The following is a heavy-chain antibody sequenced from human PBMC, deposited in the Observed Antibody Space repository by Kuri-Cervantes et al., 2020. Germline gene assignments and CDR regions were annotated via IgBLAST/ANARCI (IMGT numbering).Heavy chain of an antibody. Sequence: SVTVSRKPSGGTFSSYTISWVRHAPGQGLEWMGRIIPILGIANYAQKFQGRVTITADKSTSTAYMELSSLRSEDTAVYYCARDFGVDCSGGSCYSYYYGMDVWGQGTTVTVSS. CDR2: IIPILGIA. J-gene: IGHJ6*02. CDR3: ARDFGVDCSGGSCYSYYYGMDV. D-gene: IGHD2-15*01. V-gene: IGHV1-69*04. CDR1: GGTFSSYT.